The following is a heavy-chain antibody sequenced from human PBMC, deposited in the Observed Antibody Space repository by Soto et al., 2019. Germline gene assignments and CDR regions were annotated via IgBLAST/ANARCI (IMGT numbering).Heavy chain of an antibody. D-gene: IGHD2-21*02. CDR3: AKDIFRGHMVVVTAMGDVDS. V-gene: IGHV4-59*12. J-gene: IGHJ6*02. CDR1: GGSISSYY. Sequence: SETLSLTCTVPGGSISSYYWSWIRQPPGKGLEWIGYIYYSGSTNYNPSLKSRVTIAVDTSKNQFSLKLSSVTAADPAVYYCAKDIFRGHMVVVTAMGDVDSWRQGTTVTVSS. CDR2: IYYSGST.